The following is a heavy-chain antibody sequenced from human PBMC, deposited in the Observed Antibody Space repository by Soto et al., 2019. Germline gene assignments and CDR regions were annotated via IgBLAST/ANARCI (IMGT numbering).Heavy chain of an antibody. V-gene: IGHV4-4*02. J-gene: IGHJ4*02. CDR2: VFHTGGT. CDR1: SDSIAGENW. CDR3: SRVFSSGSGWMYYFDF. D-gene: IGHD6-19*01. Sequence: QVQLQESGPGLVKPSETLSLTCTVSSDSIAGENWWSWVRQPPGLGLEWIGEVFHTGGTNYNPSLKNRVTMEVHKSKTQFSLKLTSATAADTAVYYSSRVFSSGSGWMYYFDFWGQGALVSVSS.